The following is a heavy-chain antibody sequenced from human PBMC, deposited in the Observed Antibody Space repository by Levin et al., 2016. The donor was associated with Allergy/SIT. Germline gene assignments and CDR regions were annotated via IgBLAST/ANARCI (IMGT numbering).Heavy chain of an antibody. V-gene: IGHV1-46*03. CDR1: GYSFTSKN. Sequence: ASVKVSCKASGYSFTSKNLHWVRQAPGQGLEWMGIIDPSGGSTSYAQKFQDRVTMTRDTAASTVYTDLSSLRSEDTAVYYCARSVNWNLADFDFWGQGTLVTVSS. J-gene: IGHJ4*02. CDR3: ARSVNWNLADFDF. CDR2: IDPSGGST. D-gene: IGHD1-20*01.